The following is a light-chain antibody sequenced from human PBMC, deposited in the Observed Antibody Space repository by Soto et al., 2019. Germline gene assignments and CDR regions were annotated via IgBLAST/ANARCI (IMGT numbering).Light chain of an antibody. J-gene: IGLJ3*02. CDR2: GNT. CDR3: ATWDDSLRIWV. Sequence: QSVLTQPPSVSGAPGQTVTISCTGSGSNIGATYDVHWYQQLPGTAPKLLIWGNTNRPSGVPDRFSGAKSGTSASLAISGLRSEDEAHYYCATWDDSLRIWVFGGGTKLTVL. V-gene: IGLV1-40*01. CDR1: GSNIGATYD.